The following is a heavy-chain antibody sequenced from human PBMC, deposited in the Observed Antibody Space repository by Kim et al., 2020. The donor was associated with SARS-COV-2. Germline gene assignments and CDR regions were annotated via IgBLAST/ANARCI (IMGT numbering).Heavy chain of an antibody. V-gene: IGHV3-30*04. J-gene: IGHJ4*02. Sequence: GGSLRLSCAASGFTFSSYAMHWVRQAPGKGLEWVAVISYDGSNKYYADSVKGRFTISRDNSKNTLYLQMNSLRAEDTAVYYCARDSESYTPELIDYWGQGTLVTVSS. CDR2: ISYDGSNK. CDR1: GFTFSSYA. D-gene: IGHD1-26*01. CDR3: ARDSESYTPELIDY.